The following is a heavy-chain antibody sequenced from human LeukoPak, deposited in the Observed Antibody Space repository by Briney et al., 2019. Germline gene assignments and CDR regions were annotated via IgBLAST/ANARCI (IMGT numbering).Heavy chain of an antibody. CDR1: GFTFSSYW. D-gene: IGHD3-10*01. V-gene: IGHV3-7*01. CDR2: IKQDGSEK. CDR3: ARDSSGSYSQGFDY. J-gene: IGHJ4*02. Sequence: GGSLRLSCAASGFTFSSYWMSWVRQASGKGLEWVANIKQDGSEKYYVDSVKGRFTISRDNAKNSLYLQMNSLRAEDTAVYYCARDSSGSYSQGFDYWGQGTLVTVSS.